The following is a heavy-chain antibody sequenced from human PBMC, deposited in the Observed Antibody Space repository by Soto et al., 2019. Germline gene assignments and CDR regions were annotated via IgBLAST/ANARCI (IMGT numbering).Heavy chain of an antibody. CDR2: ISYDGSNK. CDR1: GFTFSSYG. J-gene: IGHJ4*02. Sequence: GGSLRLSCAASGFTFSSYGMHWVRQAPGKGLEWVAVISYDGSNKYYADSVKGRFTISRDNSKNTLYLQMNSLRAEDTAVYYCAKDLRHSSGWYYFDYWGQGTLVTVSS. CDR3: AKDLRHSSGWYYFDY. V-gene: IGHV3-30*18. D-gene: IGHD6-19*01.